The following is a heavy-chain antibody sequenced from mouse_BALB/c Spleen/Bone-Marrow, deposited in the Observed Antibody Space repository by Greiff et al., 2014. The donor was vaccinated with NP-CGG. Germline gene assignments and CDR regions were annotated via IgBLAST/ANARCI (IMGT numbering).Heavy chain of an antibody. Sequence: VQLQESGPGLVAPSQSLSISCTVSGFSLTSYGVHWVRQPPGKGLEWLGVIWADGSTNYNSALMSRLSISKDNSKSQVFLEMNSLQTDDTAMYYCARITTATGAMDYWGQGTSVTVSS. J-gene: IGHJ4*01. CDR2: IWADGST. CDR3: ARITTATGAMDY. CDR1: GFSLTSYG. V-gene: IGHV2-9*02. D-gene: IGHD1-2*01.